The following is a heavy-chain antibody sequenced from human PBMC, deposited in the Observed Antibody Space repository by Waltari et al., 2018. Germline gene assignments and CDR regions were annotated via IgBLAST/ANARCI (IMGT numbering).Heavy chain of an antibody. Sequence: EVQLVESGGGLVQPGGSLRLSCTASGFTFSSYSMVWVRQAPGEGLEWVATIKQDGRESYYVDSEKGRFTFSRDNDKNSLYLQMNSLRAEDTAVYYCARPYSSGWYINFDYWGQGTLVTVSS. J-gene: IGHJ4*02. CDR3: ARPYSSGWYINFDY. V-gene: IGHV3-7*01. D-gene: IGHD6-19*01. CDR1: GFTFSSYS. CDR2: IKQDGRES.